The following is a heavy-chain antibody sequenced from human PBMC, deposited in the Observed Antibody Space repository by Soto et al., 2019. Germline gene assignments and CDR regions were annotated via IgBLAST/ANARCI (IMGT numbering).Heavy chain of an antibody. Sequence: GGSLRLSCAVCRFTFSSYSIHWVRQAACKGLEWLSVISPDGIDKFYAESVKGRFSISRDNSKNTMYVQMNRLRPEDTAIYYFSRDGGSAGHYCSASDSWGQGTMVAVSS. J-gene: IGHJ3*01. CDR2: ISPDGIDK. V-gene: IGHV3-30*04. CDR3: SRDGGSAGHYCSASDS. CDR1: RFTFSSYS. D-gene: IGHD3-16*01.